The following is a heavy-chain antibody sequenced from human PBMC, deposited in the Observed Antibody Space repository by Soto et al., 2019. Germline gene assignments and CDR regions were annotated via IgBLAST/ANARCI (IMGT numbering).Heavy chain of an antibody. CDR3: ASSDIVVVVAATPRPDYGMDV. V-gene: IGHV1-69*13. CDR2: IIPIFGTA. Sequence: SVKVSCKASGGTFSSYAISWVRQAPGQRLEWMGGIIPIFGTANYAQKFQGRVTITADESTSTAYMEMSSLRSEDTAVYYCASSDIVVVVAATPRPDYGMDVWGQGTTVTVSS. CDR1: GGTFSSYA. J-gene: IGHJ6*02. D-gene: IGHD2-15*01.